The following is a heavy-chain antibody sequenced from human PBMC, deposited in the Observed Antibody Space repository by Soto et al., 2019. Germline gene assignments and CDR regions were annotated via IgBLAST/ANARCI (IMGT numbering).Heavy chain of an antibody. J-gene: IGHJ6*03. D-gene: IGHD2-15*01. Sequence: GGSLRLSCAASGFTVSSNYMSWVRQAPGKGLEWVSVIYSGGSTYYADSVKGRFTISRDNSKNTLYLQRNSLRAEDTAVYYCARETGEDCSGGSCYSNPEKPYYYYYMDVWGKGTTVTVSS. CDR2: IYSGGST. V-gene: IGHV3-66*01. CDR1: GFTVSSNY. CDR3: ARETGEDCSGGSCYSNPEKPYYYYYMDV.